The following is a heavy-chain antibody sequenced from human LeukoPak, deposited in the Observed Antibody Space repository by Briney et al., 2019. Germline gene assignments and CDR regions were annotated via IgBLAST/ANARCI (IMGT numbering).Heavy chain of an antibody. CDR2: MYYSGSS. D-gene: IGHD3-10*01. Sequence: TSETLSLTCTVSGGSISSSSYYWGWIRQSPGKGLEWIGSMYYSGSSYYNPSLKSRVTIFVDTSKNQFSLQLSSVTATDTAVYYCARVMVRGVSFFDYWGQGTLVTVSS. J-gene: IGHJ4*02. CDR1: GGSISSSSYY. V-gene: IGHV4-39*01. CDR3: ARVMVRGVSFFDY.